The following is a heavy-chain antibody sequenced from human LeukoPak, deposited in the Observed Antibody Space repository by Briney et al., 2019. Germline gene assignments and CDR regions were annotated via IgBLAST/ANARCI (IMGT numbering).Heavy chain of an antibody. D-gene: IGHD5-24*01. CDR1: GFTFSSYG. J-gene: IGHJ4*02. V-gene: IGHV3-33*01. CDR2: IWYDGSNK. Sequence: PGGSLRLSCAASGFTFSSYGMHWVRQAPGKGLEWVAVIWYDGSNKYYADSVKGRFTISRDNSKNTLYLQMNSLRAEDTAVYYCARHRDGYNIDYWGQGTLVTVSS. CDR3: ARHRDGYNIDY.